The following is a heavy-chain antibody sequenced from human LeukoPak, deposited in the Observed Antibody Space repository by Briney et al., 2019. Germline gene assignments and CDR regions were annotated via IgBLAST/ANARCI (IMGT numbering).Heavy chain of an antibody. J-gene: IGHJ4*02. CDR2: TKHDGSEK. V-gene: IGHV3-7*01. Sequence: GGSLRLFCAASGFTFNRFWMSWVRQTPGKGLEWVATTKHDGSEKYYVDSVKGRFTISRDNARNSVYLQMSSLRVEDTAVYYCAKASWSGYYGINFDYWGQGILVTVSS. D-gene: IGHD3-3*01. CDR1: GFTFNRFW. CDR3: AKASWSGYYGINFDY.